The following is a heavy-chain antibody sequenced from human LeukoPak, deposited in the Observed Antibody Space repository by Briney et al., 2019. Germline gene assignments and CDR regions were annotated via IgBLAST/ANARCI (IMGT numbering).Heavy chain of an antibody. D-gene: IGHD2-15*01. Sequence: ESLKISCKGSGYSFASYWSGWLRQLPGKRLEWTAIILPRNSDGAYSPSLQGQVTISADESISTAYLQWSSLKASDSTIYYCATRVGGAFHWGLGTLVTVSS. CDR3: ATRVGGAFH. CDR1: GYSFASYW. CDR2: ILPRNSDG. J-gene: IGHJ4*02. V-gene: IGHV5-51*02.